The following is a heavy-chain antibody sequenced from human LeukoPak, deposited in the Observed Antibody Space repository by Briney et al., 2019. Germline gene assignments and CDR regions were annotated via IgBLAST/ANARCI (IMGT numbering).Heavy chain of an antibody. V-gene: IGHV1-8*01. CDR3: ARGFCSGGSCYSGSGDFDY. J-gene: IGHJ4*02. CDR1: GYTFTSYD. D-gene: IGHD2-15*01. CDR2: MNPNSGNT. Sequence: ASVKVSCKASGYTFTSYDINWVRQATGQGLEWMGWMNPNSGNTGYAQKFQGRVTMTRNTSISTAYMELSSLRSEDTAVYYCARGFCSGGSCYSGSGDFDYWGQGTLVTVSS.